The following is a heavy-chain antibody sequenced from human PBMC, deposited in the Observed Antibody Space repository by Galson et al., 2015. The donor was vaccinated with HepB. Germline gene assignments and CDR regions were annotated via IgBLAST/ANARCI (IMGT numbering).Heavy chain of an antibody. Sequence: SVKVSCKASGGTFSSYAISWVRQAPGQGLEWVGGIIPIFGTANYAQKFQGRVTITADESKSTAYMELSSLRSEDTAVYYCARDPPYCSGGSCSDAFGICDQGTMVAVSS. CDR3: ARDPPYCSGGSCSDAFGI. D-gene: IGHD2-15*01. J-gene: IGHJ3*02. CDR2: IIPIFGTA. CDR1: GGTFSSYA. V-gene: IGHV1-69*13.